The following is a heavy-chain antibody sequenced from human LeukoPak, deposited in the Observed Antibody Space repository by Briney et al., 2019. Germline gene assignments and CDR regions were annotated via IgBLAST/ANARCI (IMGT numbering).Heavy chain of an antibody. CDR3: AKKGGITMIVVVTGGDYFDY. CDR1: GFTFSSYA. J-gene: IGHJ4*02. V-gene: IGHV3-23*01. Sequence: GGSLRLSCAASGFTFSSYAMSWVRQAPGKGLEWVSAISGGSTYYADSVKGRFTISRDNSKNTLYLQMNSLRAEDTAVYYCAKKGGITMIVVVTGGDYFDYWGQGTLVTVSS. D-gene: IGHD3-22*01. CDR2: ISGGST.